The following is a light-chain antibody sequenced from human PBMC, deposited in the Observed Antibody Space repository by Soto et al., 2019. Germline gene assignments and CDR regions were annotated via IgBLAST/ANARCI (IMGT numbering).Light chain of an antibody. CDR3: QTWGTGIPWV. CDR1: SGHSSYA. J-gene: IGLJ3*02. V-gene: IGLV4-69*01. Sequence: QSVLTQSPSASASLGASVKLTCTLSSGHSSYAIAWHQQQPEKGPRYLMKLNSDGSHSKGDGIPDRFSGSSSGAERYLTISRRQSEDEADYYCQTWGTGIPWVFGGGTKLTVL. CDR2: LNSDGSH.